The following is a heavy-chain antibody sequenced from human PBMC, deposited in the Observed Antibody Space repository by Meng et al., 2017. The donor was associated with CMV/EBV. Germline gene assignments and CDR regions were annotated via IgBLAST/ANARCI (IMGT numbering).Heavy chain of an antibody. Sequence: SETLSLTCTVSGGSFSSSSYYWGWIRQPPGKGLEWIGSIYYSGSTYYNPSLKSRVTISVDTSKNQFSLKMRYVTAADTAVYYCATPVGAYYFDYWGQGTLVTVSS. CDR1: GGSFSSSSYY. V-gene: IGHV4-39*07. J-gene: IGHJ4*02. CDR3: ATPVGAYYFDY. D-gene: IGHD3-16*01. CDR2: IYYSGST.